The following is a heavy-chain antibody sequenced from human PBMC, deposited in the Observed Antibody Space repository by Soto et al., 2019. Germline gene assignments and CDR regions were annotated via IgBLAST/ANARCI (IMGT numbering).Heavy chain of an antibody. CDR1: GGSVSSGSYY. CDR3: ARGVYYYGSGSYFAAFDI. CDR2: IYYSGST. V-gene: IGHV4-61*01. D-gene: IGHD3-10*01. Sequence: PSETLSLTCTVSGGSVSSGSYYWSWIRQPPGKGLEWIGYIYYSGSTNYNPSLKSRVTISVDTSKNQFSLKLSSVTAADTAVYYCARGVYYYGSGSYFAAFDIWGQGTVVTVSS. J-gene: IGHJ3*02.